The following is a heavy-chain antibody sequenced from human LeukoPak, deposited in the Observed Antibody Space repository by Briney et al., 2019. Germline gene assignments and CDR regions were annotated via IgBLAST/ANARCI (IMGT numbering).Heavy chain of an antibody. CDR2: IYPGDSDT. CDR1: GYRFTTYW. J-gene: IGHJ4*02. Sequence: GESLKISCKGSGYRFTTYWIGWVRQMPGKGLEWMGIIYPGDSDTRYNPSFRGQVTISADKSISTAYLQWSSLKASDTAMYYCARRRSCSGGRCYEDFDYWGQGTLVTVSS. CDR3: ARRRSCSGGRCYEDFDY. V-gene: IGHV5-51*01. D-gene: IGHD2-15*01.